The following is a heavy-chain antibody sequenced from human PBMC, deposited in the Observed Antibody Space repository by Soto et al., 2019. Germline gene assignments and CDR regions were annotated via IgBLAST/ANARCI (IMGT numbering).Heavy chain of an antibody. CDR3: ARVEYSYGLSSHFDY. CDR1: GYTFTSYG. CDR2: ISAYNGNT. J-gene: IGHJ4*02. V-gene: IGHV1-18*01. Sequence: ALVKVSCKASGYTFTSYGISWVRQAPGQGLEWMGWISAYNGNTNYAQKLQGRVTMTTDTSTSTAYMELRSLRSDDTAVYYCARVEYSYGLSSHFDYWGQGTLVTVSS. D-gene: IGHD5-18*01.